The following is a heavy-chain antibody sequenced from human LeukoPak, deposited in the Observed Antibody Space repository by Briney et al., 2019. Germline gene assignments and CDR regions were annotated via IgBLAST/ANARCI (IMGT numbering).Heavy chain of an antibody. J-gene: IGHJ4*02. CDR3: AKDRYSSSSGHSYYFDY. CDR1: GFTFSNFF. CDR2: ISSIGGKT. V-gene: IGHV3-23*01. D-gene: IGHD6-6*01. Sequence: GSLRLSCTASGFTFSNFFMSWVRRSPGKGLEWVSSISSIGGKTYYTDSVKGRFTISRDNSRNTLYLQMNSLRAEDTAVYYCAKDRYSSSSGHSYYFDYWGQGTLVTVSS.